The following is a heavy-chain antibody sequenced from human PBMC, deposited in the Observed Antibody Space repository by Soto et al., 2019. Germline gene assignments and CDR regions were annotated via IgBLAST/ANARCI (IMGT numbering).Heavy chain of an antibody. CDR1: GGTFSSYA. CDR2: ISAYNGNT. Sequence: APVKVSCKASGGTFSSYAISWVRQAPGQGLEWMGWISAYNGNTNYAQKLQGRVTMTTDTSTSRAYMELRSLRCDDTAVYYCASSRDPFEKWLDPCGQGTLVTVSS. CDR3: ASSRDPFEKWLDP. D-gene: IGHD3-9*01. J-gene: IGHJ5*02. V-gene: IGHV1-18*01.